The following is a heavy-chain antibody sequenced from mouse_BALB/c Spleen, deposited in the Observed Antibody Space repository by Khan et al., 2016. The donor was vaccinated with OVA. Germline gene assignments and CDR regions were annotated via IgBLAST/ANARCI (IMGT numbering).Heavy chain of an antibody. J-gene: IGHJ4*01. CDR1: GFTFSSYA. CDR3: ARLYAKDY. V-gene: IGHV5-9-3*01. Sequence: EVELVESGGGLVKPGGSLKLSCAASGFTFSSYAMSWVRQTPEKRLEWVATISSGGSDTYYPDSVKGRFTISRDNANNTLYLQMSSLRSEDTAMYYCARLYAKDYWGQGTSVTVSS. CDR2: ISSGGSDT.